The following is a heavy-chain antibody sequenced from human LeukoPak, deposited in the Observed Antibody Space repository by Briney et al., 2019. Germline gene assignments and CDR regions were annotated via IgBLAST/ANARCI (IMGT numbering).Heavy chain of an antibody. J-gene: IGHJ4*02. CDR3: TRGGYAKGDY. CDR2: IKQDGSEN. Sequence: GGSLRLSCAASGFTFSTYWMGWVRQAPGKGLEWVANIKQDGSENYYVDSVKGRFTISRDNAKSSLYLQMNSLRAEDTAVYYCTRGGYAKGDYWGQGTLVTVSS. CDR1: GFTFSTYW. D-gene: IGHD5-12*01. V-gene: IGHV3-7*03.